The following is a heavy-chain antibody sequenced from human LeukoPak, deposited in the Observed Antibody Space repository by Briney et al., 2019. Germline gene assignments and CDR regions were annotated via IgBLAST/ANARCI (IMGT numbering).Heavy chain of an antibody. CDR1: GYSISSDNY. CDR2: IYHSGST. J-gene: IGHJ4*02. D-gene: IGHD4-17*01. V-gene: IGHV4-38-2*02. Sequence: SETLSLSCTVSGYSISSDNYVGWIRQPRGKGLEWIGNIYHSGSTYYNPSLKSRVTISVDTSKNQLSLKLSSVTATDTAVYYCAGGARGGYGDYYGYWGQGTLVTVSS. CDR3: AGGARGGYGDYYGY.